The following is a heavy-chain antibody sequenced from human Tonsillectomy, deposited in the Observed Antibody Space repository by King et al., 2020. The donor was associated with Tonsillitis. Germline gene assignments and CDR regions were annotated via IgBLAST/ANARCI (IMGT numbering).Heavy chain of an antibody. J-gene: IGHJ4*02. CDR1: GYRFASYW. CDR2: IQPGDSDT. V-gene: IGHV5-51*01. Sequence: VQLVESGTEVKKPGESLTISCQGSGYRFASYWIGWVRQMPGKGLEWMGIIQPGDSDTRYSPSFEGQVIFPVDKSINTAYLQWISLQASDTAIYYCAAAKWGSYFDYWGQGTPVTVSS. D-gene: IGHD7-27*01. CDR3: AAAKWGSYFDY.